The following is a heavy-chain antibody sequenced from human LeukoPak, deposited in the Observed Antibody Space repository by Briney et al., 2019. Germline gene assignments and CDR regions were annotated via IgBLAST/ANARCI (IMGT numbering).Heavy chain of an antibody. V-gene: IGHV4-59*01. CDR3: ARGGVAARPRHWFDP. J-gene: IGHJ5*02. D-gene: IGHD6-6*01. CDR1: GGSISSYY. Sequence: SETLSLTCTVSGGSISSYYWSWIRQPPGKGLEWIGYIYYSGSTNYNPSLKSRVTISVDTSKNQFSLKLSSVTAADTAVYYCARGGVAARPRHWFDPWGQGTLVTVSS. CDR2: IYYSGST.